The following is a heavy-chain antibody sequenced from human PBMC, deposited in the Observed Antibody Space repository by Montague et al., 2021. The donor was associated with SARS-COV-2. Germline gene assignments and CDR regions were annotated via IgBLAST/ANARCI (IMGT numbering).Heavy chain of an antibody. CDR1: VGSSSSNS. Sequence: SETLSLTCTGSVGSSSSNSWNWIRQPPGRGLDSIGYIYYSGSTNYNPSLESRVTISADTSKNHFSLKLRSVTAADTAVYYCAREISGPDYFDYWGQGTLVTVSS. CDR3: AREISGPDYFDY. CDR2: IYYSGST. V-gene: IGHV4-59*01. J-gene: IGHJ4*02. D-gene: IGHD3-10*01.